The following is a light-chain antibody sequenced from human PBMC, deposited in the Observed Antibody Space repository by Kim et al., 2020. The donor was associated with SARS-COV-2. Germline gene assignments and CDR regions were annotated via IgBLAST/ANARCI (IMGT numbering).Light chain of an antibody. J-gene: IGLJ3*02. CDR1: TGAVTSGHY. CDR3: LLSYRDTRV. CDR2: DTN. V-gene: IGLV7-46*01. Sequence: PGGTVTLTCGSSTGAVTSGHYPYWFQQKPGQAPRTLIYDTNNIHSWTPTRFSGSLLGGKAALTLSGAQPEDEADYYCLLSYRDTRVFGGGTQLTVL.